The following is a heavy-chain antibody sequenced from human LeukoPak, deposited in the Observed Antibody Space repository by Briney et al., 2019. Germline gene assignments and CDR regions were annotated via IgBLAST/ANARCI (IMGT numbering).Heavy chain of an antibody. J-gene: IGHJ4*02. CDR1: GYTFTSYY. CDR3: ASSSHWILVVDDY. D-gene: IGHD3-22*01. CDR2: INPSGGST. Sequence: ASVKVSCKASGYTFTSYYMHWVRQAPGQGLEWMGIINPSGGSTSYAQKYQGRVPMTRDTSTSTVYMELSSLRSEDTAVYYCASSSHWILVVDDYWGQGTLVTVSS. V-gene: IGHV1-46*01.